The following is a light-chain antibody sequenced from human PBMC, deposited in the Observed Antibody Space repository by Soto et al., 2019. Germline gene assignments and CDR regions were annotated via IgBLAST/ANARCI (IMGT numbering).Light chain of an antibody. V-gene: IGKV3-20*01. Sequence: EIVLTQSPGTLSLSPGERATLSCRASQSVSSSFLAWYQQKPGQAPRLLIYGATSRATGSPDRFSGSGSGTDFTLTISRLEPEDSAVDYCQQYGSALPAYTFGQGTKLEIK. CDR3: QQYGSALPAYT. J-gene: IGKJ2*01. CDR1: QSVSSSF. CDR2: GAT.